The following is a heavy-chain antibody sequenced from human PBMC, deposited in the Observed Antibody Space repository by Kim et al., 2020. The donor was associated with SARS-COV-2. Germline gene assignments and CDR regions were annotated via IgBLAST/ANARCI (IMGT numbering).Heavy chain of an antibody. D-gene: IGHD2-15*01. Sequence: GGSLRLSCVVSGFPFHDYGLHWVRQAPGKGLEWVSCISCSSGFICYADSVKGRFTISRDNAKNSLYLQLTRLRAEDTALYYCAKHVTSMVVTFDASFDY. V-gene: IGHV3-9*01. CDR2: ISCSSGFI. CDR1: GFPFHDYG. J-gene: IGHJ4*01. CDR3: AKHVTSMVVTFDASFDY.